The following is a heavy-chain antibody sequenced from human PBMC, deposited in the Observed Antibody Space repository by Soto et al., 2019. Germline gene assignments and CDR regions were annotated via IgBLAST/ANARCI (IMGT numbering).Heavy chain of an antibody. Sequence: ESGGGVVQPGRSLRLSCAASGFTFSSYGMHWVRQAPGKGLEWLAVISYDGSNKYYADSVKGRFTISRDNSKNTLYLQMNSLRAEDTAVYYCAKPRQITSLLLYYFDYWGQGTLVTVSS. J-gene: IGHJ4*02. D-gene: IGHD2-15*01. CDR1: GFTFSSYG. CDR3: AKPRQITSLLLYYFDY. V-gene: IGHV3-30*18. CDR2: ISYDGSNK.